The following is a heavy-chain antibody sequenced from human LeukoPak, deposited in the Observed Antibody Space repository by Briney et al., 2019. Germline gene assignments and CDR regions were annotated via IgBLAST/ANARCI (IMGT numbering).Heavy chain of an antibody. CDR2: IYYSGST. Sequence: SETLSLTCTVSGGSISSSSYYWGWIRQPPGKGLEWIGSIYYSGSTYYNPSLKSRVTISVDTSKNQFSLKLSSVTAADTAVYYCAGLKKRYYYYYYYMDVWGKGTTVTVSS. D-gene: IGHD3-22*01. CDR3: AGLKKRYYYYYYYMDV. V-gene: IGHV4-39*01. J-gene: IGHJ6*03. CDR1: GGSISSSSYY.